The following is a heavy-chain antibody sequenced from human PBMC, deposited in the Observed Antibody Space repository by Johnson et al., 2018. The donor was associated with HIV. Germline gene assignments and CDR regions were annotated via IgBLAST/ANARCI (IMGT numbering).Heavy chain of an antibody. D-gene: IGHD6-19*01. CDR3: AGEARSERSAVAVSDAFDI. CDR1: GFTFDDYA. J-gene: IGHJ3*02. Sequence: VLLVESGGGLVQPGGSLRLSCAASGFTFDDYAMHWVRQAPGKGLEWVSGISWNSGSIGYADSVKGRFTISRDNSKNTLYLQMNSLRVEDTAMYYCAGEARSERSAVAVSDAFDIWGQGTMVTVSS. V-gene: IGHV3-9*01. CDR2: ISWNSGSI.